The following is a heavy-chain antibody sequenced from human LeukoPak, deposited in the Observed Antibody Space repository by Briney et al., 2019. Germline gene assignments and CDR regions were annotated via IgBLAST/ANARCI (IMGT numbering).Heavy chain of an antibody. CDR1: GGSISSSSYY. CDR2: IYYSGST. Sequence: SETLSLTCTVSGGSISSSSYYWGWIRQPPGKGLEWIGSIYYSGSTYYSPSLKSRVTISVDTSKNQFSLKLSSVTTADTAIYFCARAGAWQIDPWGQGTLVTVSS. V-gene: IGHV4-39*07. J-gene: IGHJ5*02. D-gene: IGHD3-10*01. CDR3: ARAGAWQIDP.